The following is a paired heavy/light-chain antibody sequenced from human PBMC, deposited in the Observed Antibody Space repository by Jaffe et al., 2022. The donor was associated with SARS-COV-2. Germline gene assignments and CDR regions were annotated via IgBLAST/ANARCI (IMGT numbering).Light chain of an antibody. V-gene: IGLV3-10*01. J-gene: IGLJ2*01. Sequence: SYELTQPPSVSVHPGQTASLTCSGDALPTKYVCWYQKKSGQAPVLVIYEDNKRPSEIPERFSGSSSGTMATLTISRAQVDDEADYYCYSTDTSGDHRVFGGGTKLTVL. CDR1: ALPTKY. CDR3: YSTDTSGDHRV. CDR2: EDN.
Heavy chain of an antibody. V-gene: IGHV4-39*01. CDR1: SGSIRSGSFY. CDR3: ARQVSVGLSSSSRTPYFDY. D-gene: IGHD6-19*01. J-gene: IGHJ4*02. CDR2: IYYTDST. Sequence: LQLQESGPGLVKPSETLSLTCTVASGSIRSGSFYWGWIRQPPGKGLEWIGSIYYTDSTYYNPSFRSRVTLSVDTSKNQFSLKVYFVTAADTAVYFCARQVSVGLSSSSRTPYFDYWGQGALVTVAS.